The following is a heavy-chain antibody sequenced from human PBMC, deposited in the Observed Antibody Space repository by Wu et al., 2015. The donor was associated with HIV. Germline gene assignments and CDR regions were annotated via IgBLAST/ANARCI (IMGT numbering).Heavy chain of an antibody. CDR1: GYTFTSYD. V-gene: IGHV1-8*01. D-gene: IGHD3-22*01. Sequence: VKKPGASVKVSCKASGYTFTSYDINWVRQATGQGLEWMGWMNPRSGNTGYAQKFQGRVTMTRDTSISTANMELSSLRSEDTAVYYCARVGTDYYDSSGHRGSYFDYWGQGTLVTVSS. J-gene: IGHJ4*02. CDR3: ARVGTDYYDSSGHRGSYFDY. CDR2: MNPRSGNT.